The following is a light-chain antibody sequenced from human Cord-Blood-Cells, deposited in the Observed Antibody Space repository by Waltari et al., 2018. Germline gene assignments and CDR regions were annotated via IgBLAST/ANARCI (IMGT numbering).Light chain of an antibody. CDR2: EVS. CDR1: SSDVGGYNY. CDR3: SSYAGSNNYV. V-gene: IGLV2-8*01. J-gene: IGLJ1*01. Sequence: QSALTQPPSASGSPGQSVTIYRTGTSSDVGGYNYGPWYQPHPGKAPKLMIYEVSKRPSGVPDRFSGSKSGHTASLTFSGLQAEDEADYYCSSYAGSNNYVFGTGTKVTVL.